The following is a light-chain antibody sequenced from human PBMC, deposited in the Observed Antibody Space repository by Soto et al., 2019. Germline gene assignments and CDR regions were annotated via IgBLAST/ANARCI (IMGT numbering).Light chain of an antibody. CDR1: QTVSSY. Sequence: EIVLRQSPATLSLSPGERATLSCRASQTVSSYLAWYQQKPGQAPRLLIYDASVRATGTPGRFSGSGSGTDFNLIINSLEPDDFAVYFCHQRSDWPHTFGPGTRLDIK. CDR2: DAS. J-gene: IGKJ2*01. V-gene: IGKV3-11*01. CDR3: HQRSDWPHT.